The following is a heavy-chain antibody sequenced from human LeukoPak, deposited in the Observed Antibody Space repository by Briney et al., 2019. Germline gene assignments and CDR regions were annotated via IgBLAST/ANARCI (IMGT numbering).Heavy chain of an antibody. CDR1: GYTFTSYG. CDR2: ISAYNGNT. D-gene: IGHD4-17*01. CDR3: ARSYGDQGSDAFDI. J-gene: IGHJ3*02. V-gene: IGHV1-18*01. Sequence: ASVKVSCKASGYTFTSYGISWVRQAPGQGLEWMGWISAYNGNTNYAQKLQGRVTMTTDTSTSTAYMELRSLRSDNTAVYYCARSYGDQGSDAFDIWGQGTMVTVSS.